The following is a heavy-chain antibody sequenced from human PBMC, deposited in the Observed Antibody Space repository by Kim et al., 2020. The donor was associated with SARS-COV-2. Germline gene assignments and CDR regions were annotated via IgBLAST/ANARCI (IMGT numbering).Heavy chain of an antibody. J-gene: IGHJ4*02. D-gene: IGHD4-17*01. Sequence: STTSHADSVKGRFTMSRDNAKNTLYLQMNSLRAEDTAVYYCARGGYGFDYWGQGTLVTVSS. CDR2: STT. CDR3: ARGGYGFDY. V-gene: IGHV3-74*01.